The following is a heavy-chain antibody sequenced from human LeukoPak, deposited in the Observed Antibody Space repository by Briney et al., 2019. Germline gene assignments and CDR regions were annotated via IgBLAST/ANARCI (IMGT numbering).Heavy chain of an antibody. J-gene: IGHJ3*02. D-gene: IGHD6-19*01. CDR3: ARESLYSSGSFDAFDI. CDR1: GYTFTGYY. V-gene: IGHV1-2*04. CDR2: INPNSGGT. Sequence: ASVKVSCKASGYTFTGYYMHWVRQAPGQGLEWMGWINPNSGGTNYAQRFQGWVTMTRDTSISTAYMELSRLRSDDTAVYYCARESLYSSGSFDAFDIWGQGTMVTVSS.